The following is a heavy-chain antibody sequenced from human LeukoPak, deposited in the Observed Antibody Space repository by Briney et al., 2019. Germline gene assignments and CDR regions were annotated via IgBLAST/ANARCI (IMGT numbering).Heavy chain of an antibody. D-gene: IGHD3-22*01. J-gene: IGHJ4*02. Sequence: ASVKVSCKASGYTFTSYYMHWVRQAPGQGLEWMGIINPSGGITSYAQKFQGRVTMTSDTSTSTVYMELSSLRSEDTAVYYCARDRRLHYSDSSGPYDYWGQGTLVTVSS. CDR2: INPSGGIT. V-gene: IGHV1-46*01. CDR1: GYTFTSYY. CDR3: ARDRRLHYSDSSGPYDY.